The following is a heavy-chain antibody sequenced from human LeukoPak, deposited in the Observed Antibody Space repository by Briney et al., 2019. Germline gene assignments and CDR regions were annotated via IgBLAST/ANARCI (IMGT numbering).Heavy chain of an antibody. J-gene: IGHJ4*02. D-gene: IGHD3-10*01. Sequence: SETLSLTCTVSGGSISSYYWSWIRQPPGKGLEWIAYIYYSGSTNYNPSLKSRVTISVDTSKNQFSLKLSSVTAADTAVYYRARGSLLWFGETEYYFDYWGQGTLVTVSS. V-gene: IGHV4-59*01. CDR1: GGSISSYY. CDR2: IYYSGST. CDR3: ARGSLLWFGETEYYFDY.